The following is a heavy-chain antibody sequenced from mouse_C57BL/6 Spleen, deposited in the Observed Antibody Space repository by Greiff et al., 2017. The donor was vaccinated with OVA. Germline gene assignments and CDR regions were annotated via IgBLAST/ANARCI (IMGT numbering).Heavy chain of an antibody. CDR1: GFSFNTYA. D-gene: IGHD2-10*01. CDR3: VRHAYYGNNFDY. J-gene: IGHJ2*01. Sequence: EVKVEESGGGLVQPKGSLKLSCAASGFSFNTYAMNWVRQAPGKGLEWVARIRSKSNNYATYYADSVKDRFTISRDDSESMLYLQMNNLKTEDTAMYYCVRHAYYGNNFDYWGQGTTLTVSS. V-gene: IGHV10-1*01. CDR2: IRSKSNNYAT.